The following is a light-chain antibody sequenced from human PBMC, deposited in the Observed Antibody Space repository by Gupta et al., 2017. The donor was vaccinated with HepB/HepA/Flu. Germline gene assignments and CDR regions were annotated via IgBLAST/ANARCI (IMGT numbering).Light chain of an antibody. CDR1: SSNIGNNA. J-gene: IGLJ1*01. CDR3: AAWDDSRNGHV. Sequence: QSVLTQPPSVSEAPRQRVTISCSGSSSNIGNNAVNWYQQLPGKAPKLLIYYDDLRPSGVSDRFSGSKSGTSASLAISGLQAEDEADYYCAAWDDSRNGHVFGTGTKVTVL. V-gene: IGLV1-36*01. CDR2: YDD.